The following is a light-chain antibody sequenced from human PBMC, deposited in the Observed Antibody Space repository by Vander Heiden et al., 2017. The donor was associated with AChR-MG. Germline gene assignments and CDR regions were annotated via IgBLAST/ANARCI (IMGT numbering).Light chain of an antibody. CDR2: DVN. J-gene: IGLJ1*01. Sequence: SALTQPASVSGSPGQSITISCTGTSSDVGGYNSVSWYQQHPGKAPKVMIFDVNKRPSGISNRFSGSKSDNTASLTISGLQAEDEADYYCSSYTSGSTYVFGTGTKVTVL. CDR3: SSYTSGSTYV. CDR1: SSDVGGYNS. V-gene: IGLV2-14*03.